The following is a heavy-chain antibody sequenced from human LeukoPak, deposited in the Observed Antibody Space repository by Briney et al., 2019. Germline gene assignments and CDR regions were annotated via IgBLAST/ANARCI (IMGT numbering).Heavy chain of an antibody. CDR2: IYYSGST. J-gene: IGHJ4*02. V-gene: IGHV4-59*01. CDR3: ARRIAAAEFDY. CDR1: GGSISSYY. D-gene: IGHD6-13*01. Sequence: SETLSLTCTVSGGSISSYYWSWIRQPPGKGLEWIGYIYYSGSTNYNPSLKSRVTISVDTSKDQFSLKLSSVTAADTAVYYCARRIAAAEFDYWGQGTLVTVSS.